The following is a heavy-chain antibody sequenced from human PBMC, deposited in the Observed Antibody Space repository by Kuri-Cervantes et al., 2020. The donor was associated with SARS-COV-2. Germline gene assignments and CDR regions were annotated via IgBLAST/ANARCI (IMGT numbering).Heavy chain of an antibody. D-gene: IGHD1-26*01. J-gene: IGHJ4*02. CDR2: ISYDGSNK. Sequence: GGSLRLSCAASGFTFSSYAMHWVRQAPGKGLEWVAVISYDGSNKYYADSVKGRFTISRDNSKNTLYLQMNSPRAEDTAVYYCARRSGSYYSYYFDYWGQGTLVTVSS. V-gene: IGHV3-30-3*01. CDR3: ARRSGSYYSYYFDY. CDR1: GFTFSSYA.